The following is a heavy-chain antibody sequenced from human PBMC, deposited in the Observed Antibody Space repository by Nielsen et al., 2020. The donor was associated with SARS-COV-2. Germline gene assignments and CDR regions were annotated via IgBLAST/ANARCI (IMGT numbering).Heavy chain of an antibody. D-gene: IGHD2-8*01. CDR3: AREPCTNGVCYHGMDV. V-gene: IGHV1-69*13. J-gene: IGHJ6*02. Sequence: SVKVSCKASGGTFSSYAISWVRQAPGQGLEWMGGIIPIFGTANYAQKFQGRVTITADESTSTAYMELSSLRSEDTAVYYCAREPCTNGVCYHGMDVWVQGTTVTVSS. CDR2: IIPIFGTA. CDR1: GGTFSSYA.